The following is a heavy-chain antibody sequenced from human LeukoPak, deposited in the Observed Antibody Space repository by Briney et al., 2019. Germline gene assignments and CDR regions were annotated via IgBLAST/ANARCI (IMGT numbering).Heavy chain of an antibody. V-gene: IGHV4-59*08. CDR3: AGSYSGFDY. CDR2: IYYSGST. J-gene: IGHJ4*02. D-gene: IGHD1-26*01. Sequence: SETLSLTCTVSGGSISNYYWSWIRQPPGKGLEWIGYIYYSGSTNYNPSLKSRVTISVDTSKNQFSLKLSSVTAADTAVYYCAGSYSGFDYWGQGTLVTVSS. CDR1: GGSISNYY.